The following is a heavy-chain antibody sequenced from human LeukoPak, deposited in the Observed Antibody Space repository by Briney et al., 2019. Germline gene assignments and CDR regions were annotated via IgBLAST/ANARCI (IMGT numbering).Heavy chain of an antibody. CDR2: INPSGGRT. CDR1: GYSFTNYY. D-gene: IGHD3-10*01. J-gene: IGHJ4*02. CDR3: ARGLYYGSRVKFDY. V-gene: IGHV1-46*01. Sequence: ASVKVSCKASGYSFTNYYIHWVRQAPGQGLEWMGMINPSGGRTTYAKKFQGRVTMIRDTSTNTVYTELSSLRSDDTAVYYCARGLYYGSRVKFDYWGQGTLVTVSS.